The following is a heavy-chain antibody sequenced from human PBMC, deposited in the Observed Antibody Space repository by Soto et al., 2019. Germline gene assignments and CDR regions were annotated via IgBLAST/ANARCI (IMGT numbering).Heavy chain of an antibody. CDR1: GGSFSGYY. Sequence: SETLSLTCAVYGGSFSGYYWSWIRQPPGKGLEWIGEINHSGSTNYNPSLKSRVTISVDTSNNQFSLKLSSVTAADTAVYYCARGSTYYYDSSGYFGYWGQGTLVTVSS. J-gene: IGHJ4*02. CDR2: INHSGST. D-gene: IGHD3-22*01. CDR3: ARGSTYYYDSSGYFGY. V-gene: IGHV4-34*01.